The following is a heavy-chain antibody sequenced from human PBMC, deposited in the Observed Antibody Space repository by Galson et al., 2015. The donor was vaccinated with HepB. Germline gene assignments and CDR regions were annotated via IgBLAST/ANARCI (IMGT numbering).Heavy chain of an antibody. J-gene: IGHJ4*02. D-gene: IGHD1-26*01. Sequence: SVKVSCKASGFTFTSSAVQWVRQARGQRLEWIGWIVVGSGNTNYAQKFQERVTFTRDMSTSTAYMELSSLRSEDTAVYYCAARSREWGLLRPDYWGRGTLVTVSS. CDR3: AARSREWGLLRPDY. V-gene: IGHV1-58*01. CDR2: IVVGSGNT. CDR1: GFTFTSSA.